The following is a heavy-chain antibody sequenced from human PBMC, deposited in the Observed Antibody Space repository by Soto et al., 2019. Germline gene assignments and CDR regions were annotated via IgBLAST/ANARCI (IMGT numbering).Heavy chain of an antibody. CDR1: GGSISSSSYY. CDR2: IYYSGST. CDR3: ARHHGTAMANYYYYGMDV. D-gene: IGHD5-18*01. Sequence: SETLSLTCTVSGGSISSSSYYWGWIRQPPGKGLEWIGSIYYSGSTYYNPSLKSRVTISVDTSKNQFSLKLSSVTAADTAVYYCARHHGTAMANYYYYGMDVWGQGTTVTVSS. J-gene: IGHJ6*02. V-gene: IGHV4-39*01.